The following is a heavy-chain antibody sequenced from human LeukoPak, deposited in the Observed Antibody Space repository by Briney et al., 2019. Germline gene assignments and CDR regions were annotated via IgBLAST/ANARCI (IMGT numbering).Heavy chain of an antibody. CDR1: GFTFSSYA. V-gene: IGHV3-23*01. CDR2: ISGSGGST. D-gene: IGHD3-16*01. Sequence: PGGSLRLSCAASGFTFSSYAMSWVRQAPGKGLEWVSAISGSGGSTYYADSVKGRFTISRDNSKNTLYLQMNSLRAEDTAVYYCAKDIRIYYDYVWGSYLFDYWGQGTLVTVSS. J-gene: IGHJ4*02. CDR3: AKDIRIYYDYVWGSYLFDY.